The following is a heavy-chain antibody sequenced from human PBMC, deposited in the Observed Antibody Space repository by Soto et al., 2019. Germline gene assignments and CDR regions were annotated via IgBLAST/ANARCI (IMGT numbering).Heavy chain of an antibody. V-gene: IGHV3-23*01. CDR3: VKRNEYNASYYYYGLDV. CDR2: ISSSGGST. D-gene: IGHD6-6*01. CDR1: GVTFSSYA. J-gene: IGHJ6*02. Sequence: EAQLLESGGGLVQPGGSLRLSCAASGVTFSSYAMSWVRQVPGKGLEWVSSISSSGGSTDYADSVKGRFTISRDHSKNTLYYQMNNLRAEDSAMYYCVKRNEYNASYYYYGLDVWGQGTTVTVSS.